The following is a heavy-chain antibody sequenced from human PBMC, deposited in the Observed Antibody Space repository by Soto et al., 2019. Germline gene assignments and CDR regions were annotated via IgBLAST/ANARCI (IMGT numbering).Heavy chain of an antibody. CDR3: ARHCPVIVAAITWGYYFDY. J-gene: IGHJ4*02. V-gene: IGHV4-39*01. CDR1: GGAISSSTHKF. D-gene: IGHD5-12*01. Sequence: PSETLSLTCSVSGGAISSSTHKFWGWIRQPPGKGPEWIGSISYSGVTLYHPSLQSRVTISADTSKNQFSLRLTSVAAADTAVYYCARHCPVIVAAITWGYYFDYWGQGTLVTVSS. CDR2: ISYSGVT.